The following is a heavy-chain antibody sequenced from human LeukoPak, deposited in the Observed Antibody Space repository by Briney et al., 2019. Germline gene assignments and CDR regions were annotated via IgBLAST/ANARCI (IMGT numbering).Heavy chain of an antibody. CDR1: GGSISSGGYY. J-gene: IGHJ6*03. D-gene: IGHD6-13*01. Sequence: PSETLSLTCTVSGGSISSGGYYWSWIRLHPGKGLEWIGYIYYSGSTYSNPSLKSRVTISVDTSKNQFSLKLSSVTAADTAVYYCARVGSSSWYSPYYYYMDVWGKGTTVTVSS. CDR2: IYYSGST. V-gene: IGHV4-31*03. CDR3: ARVGSSSWYSPYYYYMDV.